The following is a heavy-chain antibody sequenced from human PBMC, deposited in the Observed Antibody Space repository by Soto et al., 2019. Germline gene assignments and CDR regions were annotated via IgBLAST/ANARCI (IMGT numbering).Heavy chain of an antibody. J-gene: IGHJ3*02. CDR2: IYYSGST. CDR1: GGSISSYY. V-gene: IGHV4-59*01. D-gene: IGHD1-26*01. CDR3: ARDRDSGSYAGAFDI. Sequence: PSETLSLTCTVSGGSISSYYWSWIRQPPGKGLEWIGYIYYSGSTNYNPSLKSRVTISVDTSKNQFSLKLSSVTAADTAVYYCARDRDSGSYAGAFDIWGQGXMVTV.